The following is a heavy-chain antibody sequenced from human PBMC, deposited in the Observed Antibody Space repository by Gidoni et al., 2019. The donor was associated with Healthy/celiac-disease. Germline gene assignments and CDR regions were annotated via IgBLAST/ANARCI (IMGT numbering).Heavy chain of an antibody. J-gene: IGHJ3*02. CDR1: GGPFSSYA. CDR2: IIPIFGTA. D-gene: IGHD2-2*01. CDR3: ASRYCSSTSCLRGAAFDI. V-gene: IGHV1-69*01. Sequence: QVQLVQSGAEVKKPGSSVNVSCKASGGPFSSYALSWVRQAPVQGLEWMGGIIPIFGTANYAQKFQGRVTITADESTSTAYMELSSLRSEDTAVYYCASRYCSSTSCLRGAAFDIWGQGTMVTVSS.